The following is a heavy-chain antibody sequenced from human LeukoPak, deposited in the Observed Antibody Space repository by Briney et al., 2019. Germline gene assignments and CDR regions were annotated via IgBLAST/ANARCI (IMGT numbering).Heavy chain of an antibody. V-gene: IGHV1-8*01. D-gene: IGHD3-16*01. CDR1: GYTVTNYD. CDR3: ARAPIWGGMVTYYYMDV. J-gene: IGHJ6*03. Sequence: ASVKVSYKASGYTVTNYDINLVRQATGQGLEWMGWMNPNSGNTGYAQKFQGRVTMTMNTSISTAYMELSSLRSEDTAVYYCARAPIWGGMVTYYYMDVWGIGTTVTISS. CDR2: MNPNSGNT.